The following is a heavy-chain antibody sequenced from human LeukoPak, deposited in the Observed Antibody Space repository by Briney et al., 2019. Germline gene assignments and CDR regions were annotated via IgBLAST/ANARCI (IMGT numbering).Heavy chain of an antibody. CDR2: LNTDGSTK. CDR3: ARAGPDYYDSSGYYLDS. Sequence: GGSLRLSCAASGFTFSNYWMHWVRQAPGKGLVWVSRLNTDGSTKTYADSVKGRFTISRDNAKNTLYLQMNSLRAEDTAVYYCARAGPDYYDSSGYYLDSWGQGTLVTVSS. D-gene: IGHD3-22*01. V-gene: IGHV3-74*01. CDR1: GFTFSNYW. J-gene: IGHJ4*02.